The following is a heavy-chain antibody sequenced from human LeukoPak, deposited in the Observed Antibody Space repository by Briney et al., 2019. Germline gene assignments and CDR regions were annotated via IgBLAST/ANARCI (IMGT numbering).Heavy chain of an antibody. V-gene: IGHV3-30*02. D-gene: IGHD6-19*01. Sequence: GGSLRLSCAASGFIFRNHGMHWVRQAPGKELEWVTFIWYDGSEKYYADSVRGRFTISRDNSKNTVNLQMNSLRTVDTALYYCAKDLSSGWSFDSWGQGTLVTVSS. J-gene: IGHJ4*02. CDR2: IWYDGSEK. CDR3: AKDLSSGWSFDS. CDR1: GFIFRNHG.